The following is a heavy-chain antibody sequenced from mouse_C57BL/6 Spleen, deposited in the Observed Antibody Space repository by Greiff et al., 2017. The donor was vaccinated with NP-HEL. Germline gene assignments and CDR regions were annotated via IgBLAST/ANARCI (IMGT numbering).Heavy chain of an antibody. CDR1: GFSFNTYA. J-gene: IGHJ1*03. CDR3: VRHYYGRSLYWYFDV. CDR2: IRSKSNNYAT. Sequence: EVKLVESGGGLVQPKGSLKLSCAASGFSFNTYAMSWVRQAPGKGLEWVARIRSKSNNYATYYADSVKDRFTISRDDSESMLYLQMNNLKTEDTAMYYCVRHYYGRSLYWYFDVWGTGTTVTVSS. V-gene: IGHV10-1*01. D-gene: IGHD1-1*01.